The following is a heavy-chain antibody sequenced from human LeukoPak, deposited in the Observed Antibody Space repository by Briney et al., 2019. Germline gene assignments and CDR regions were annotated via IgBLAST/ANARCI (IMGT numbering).Heavy chain of an antibody. Sequence: SKTLSLTCTVSGGSICSYYWSWIRQPPGKGLEWIGYIYYSGSTNYNPSLKSRVTISVDTSKNQFSLKLSSVTAADTAVYYCARDRGYSSSSGGVDYWGQGTLVTVSS. J-gene: IGHJ4*02. CDR1: GGSICSYY. CDR3: ARDRGYSSSSGGVDY. D-gene: IGHD6-6*01. V-gene: IGHV4-59*01. CDR2: IYYSGST.